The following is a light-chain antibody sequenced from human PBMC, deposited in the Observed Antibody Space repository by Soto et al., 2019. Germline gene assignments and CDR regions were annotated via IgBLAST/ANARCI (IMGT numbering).Light chain of an antibody. J-gene: IGKJ3*01. CDR3: QQYNSYSFT. CDR1: QSISSW. V-gene: IGKV1-5*01. Sequence: DIQMTQSPSTLSASVGDRVTITCRASQSISSWLAWYQQKPGKAPKLLIYDASSLESGVPSRFSGSGSGTEFTLTISSPQPDDFETYYCQQYNSYSFTFGPGTKVDIK. CDR2: DAS.